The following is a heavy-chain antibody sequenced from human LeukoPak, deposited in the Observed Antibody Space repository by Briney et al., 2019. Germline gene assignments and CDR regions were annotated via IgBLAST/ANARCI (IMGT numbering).Heavy chain of an antibody. CDR1: GGFISSYY. V-gene: IGHV4-4*07. Sequence: SETLSLTCTVSGGFISSYYWSWIRQPAGKGLAWIGRIYTSGRTNYNPSLKSRVTMSVDTSKNQFSLKLSSVTAADTAVYYCARDPGYSYGFDYWGQGTLVTVSS. D-gene: IGHD5-18*01. CDR2: IYTSGRT. CDR3: ARDPGYSYGFDY. J-gene: IGHJ4*02.